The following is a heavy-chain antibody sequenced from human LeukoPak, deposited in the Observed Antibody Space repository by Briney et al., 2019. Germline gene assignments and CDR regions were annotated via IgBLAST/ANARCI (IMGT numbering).Heavy chain of an antibody. J-gene: IGHJ4*02. V-gene: IGHV4-34*01. CDR1: GGSISSYY. CDR3: ARAEGGYSGYDLSLFDY. Sequence: SETLSLTCTVSGGSISSYYWSWIRQPPGKGLEWIGEINHSGSTNYNPSLKSRVTISVDTSKNQLSLKLSSVTAADTAVYYCARAEGGYSGYDLSLFDYWGQGTLVTVSS. CDR2: INHSGST. D-gene: IGHD5-12*01.